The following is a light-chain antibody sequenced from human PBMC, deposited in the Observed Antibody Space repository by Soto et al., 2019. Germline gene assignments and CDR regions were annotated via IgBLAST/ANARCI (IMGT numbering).Light chain of an antibody. CDR2: DVS. Sequence: QSALTQPASLSGSPGQSITISCTGTNSDIGSYNYISWYQQHPGKAPKLMIFDVSYRPSGISDRFSGSKSGNTASLTISGLQPEDEADYYCSSYGASSTLFGGGTKVTVL. J-gene: IGLJ2*01. V-gene: IGLV2-14*03. CDR3: SSYGASSTL. CDR1: NSDIGSYNY.